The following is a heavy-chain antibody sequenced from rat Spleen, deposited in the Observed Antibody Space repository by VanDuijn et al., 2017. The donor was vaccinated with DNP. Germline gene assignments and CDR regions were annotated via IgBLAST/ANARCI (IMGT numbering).Heavy chain of an antibody. CDR2: IWTGGST. CDR1: GFSLTSYS. Sequence: QVQLKESGPGLVQPSETLSLTCTVSGFSLTSYSVSWVRQPPGKRLEWMGVIWTGGSTTYDSLFKSRLSISRDTSKSQVFLKRNRLQTEDTANYYCVRGPTEDYWGQGVMVTVSS. V-gene: IGHV2-15*01. D-gene: IGHD1-11*01. CDR3: VRGPTEDY. J-gene: IGHJ2*01.